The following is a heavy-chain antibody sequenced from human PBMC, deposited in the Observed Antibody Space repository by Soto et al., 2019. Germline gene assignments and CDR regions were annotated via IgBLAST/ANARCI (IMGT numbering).Heavy chain of an antibody. J-gene: IGHJ5*01. CDR3: ARGYCSGGNGDFWPLFDS. CDR2: IYYSGST. V-gene: IGHV4-31*03. CDR1: GGSISSGGYY. Sequence: SETLSLPCTVSGGSISSGGYYWSWIRQHPGKGLEWIGYIYYSGSTYYNPSLKSRVTISVDTSKNQFSLKLSSVTAADTAVYYCARGYCSGGNGDFWPLFDSCGQGTLVTGSS. D-gene: IGHD2-15*01.